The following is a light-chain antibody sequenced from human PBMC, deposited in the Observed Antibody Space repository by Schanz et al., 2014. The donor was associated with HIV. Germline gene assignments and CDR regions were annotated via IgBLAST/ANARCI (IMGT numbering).Light chain of an antibody. Sequence: DIQMSQSQTTLSAFVGDKVTITCRASQSIGTWLAWYQQKPGKAPNLLISKASNLESGVPLRFSGSGSGTEFTLTISSLQPDDFATYYCQQFNSYFGQGTNVEIK. CDR2: KAS. V-gene: IGKV1-5*03. CDR1: QSIGTW. CDR3: QQFNSY. J-gene: IGKJ2*01.